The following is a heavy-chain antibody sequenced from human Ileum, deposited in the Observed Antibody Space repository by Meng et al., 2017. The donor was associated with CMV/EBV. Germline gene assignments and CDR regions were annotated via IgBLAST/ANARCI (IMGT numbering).Heavy chain of an antibody. CDR2: ITANGVTT. J-gene: IGHJ4*02. CDR3: VRGDYAYDY. Sequence: LSCAASGFNFFNYPMRWVRQAPGKGLEWVSSITANGVTTFYADSAKGRFTISRDNSKNTLSLQVNGLRADDAAVYFCVRGDYAYDYWGQGTLVTVSS. V-gene: IGHV3-23*01. D-gene: IGHD4-17*01. CDR1: GFNFFNYP.